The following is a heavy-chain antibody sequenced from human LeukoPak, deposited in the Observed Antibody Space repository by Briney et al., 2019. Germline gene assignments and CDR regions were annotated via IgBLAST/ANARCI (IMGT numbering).Heavy chain of an antibody. V-gene: IGHV3-21*01. D-gene: IGHD5-12*01. J-gene: IGHJ6*02. CDR1: GFTFSSYG. CDR3: ARLTSYNHDYSGRYGLDV. Sequence: PGGFLRLSCAASGFTFSSYGMNWVRQAPGKGLEWVSSIGRSPSYIYYADSVKGRFTISRDNAKDSLDLQMNSLRAEDTAVYYCARLTSYNHDYSGRYGLDVWGQGTTVTVSS. CDR2: IGRSPSYI.